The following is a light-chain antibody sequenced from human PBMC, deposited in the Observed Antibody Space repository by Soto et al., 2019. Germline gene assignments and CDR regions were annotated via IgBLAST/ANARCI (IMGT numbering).Light chain of an antibody. V-gene: IGLV2-8*01. CDR1: SSDVGASNY. Sequence: QSALTQPPSASGSPGQSVTFSCTGTSSDVGASNYVSWYQHHPGKAPKLMIYEVNKRPSGVPNRFSGSKSGNTASLTVSGLQAEDEAAYYCSSFAGSNSPVVFGGGTKLTVL. CDR3: SSFAGSNSPVV. CDR2: EVN. J-gene: IGLJ2*01.